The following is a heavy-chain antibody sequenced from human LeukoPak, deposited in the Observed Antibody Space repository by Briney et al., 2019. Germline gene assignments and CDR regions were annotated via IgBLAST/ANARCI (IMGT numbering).Heavy chain of an antibody. Sequence: GASVKVSCKASGGTFSSYAISWVRQAPGQGLEWMGRIIPILGIANYAQKFQGRVTITADKSTSTAYMELSSLRSEDTAVYYCARDTRIIVVVVAATTAYGMDVWGQGTTVTVSS. V-gene: IGHV1-69*04. J-gene: IGHJ6*02. CDR1: GGTFSSYA. CDR3: ARDTRIIVVVVAATTAYGMDV. D-gene: IGHD2-15*01. CDR2: IIPILGIA.